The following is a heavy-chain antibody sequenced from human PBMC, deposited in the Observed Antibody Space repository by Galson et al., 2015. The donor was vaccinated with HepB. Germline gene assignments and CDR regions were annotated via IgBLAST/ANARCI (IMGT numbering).Heavy chain of an antibody. J-gene: IGHJ6*02. D-gene: IGHD3-10*01. Sequence: SVKVSCKASGYTFTGYYMHWVRQAPGQGLEWMGWINAGNGNTKYSQKFQGRVTITRDTSASTAYMELSSLRSEDTAVYYCARELLWFGELYYYYYGMDVWGQGTTVTVSS. CDR2: INAGNGNT. CDR1: GYTFTGYY. V-gene: IGHV1-3*01. CDR3: ARELLWFGELYYYYYGMDV.